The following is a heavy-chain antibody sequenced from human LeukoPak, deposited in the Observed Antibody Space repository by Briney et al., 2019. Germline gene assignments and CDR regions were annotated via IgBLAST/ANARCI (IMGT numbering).Heavy chain of an antibody. J-gene: IGHJ4*02. V-gene: IGHV5-51*01. D-gene: IGHD5-12*01. Sequence: GECLKISCQGSGYNFATSWIVWVRQMPGQGLEWMGIIYPGDSDTRYSPSFQGQVTISADKSITTAYLQWSSLKASDTAMYFCARQGRSGYASDYWGQGTLVTVSS. CDR1: GYNFATSW. CDR3: ARQGRSGYASDY. CDR2: IYPGDSDT.